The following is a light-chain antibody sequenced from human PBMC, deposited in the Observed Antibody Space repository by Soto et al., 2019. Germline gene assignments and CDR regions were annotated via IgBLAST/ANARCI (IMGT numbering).Light chain of an antibody. V-gene: IGKV1-39*01. CDR1: QSISSY. J-gene: IGKJ1*01. Sequence: DIQMTQSPSSLSASVGDRVTITCRASQSISSYLNWYQQKPGKAPKLLIYAASSLQSGVPSRFSGSGSGADFTLTISSLQPGDFATYYCQQSYSTPKTFGQGTKVEIK. CDR3: QQSYSTPKT. CDR2: AAS.